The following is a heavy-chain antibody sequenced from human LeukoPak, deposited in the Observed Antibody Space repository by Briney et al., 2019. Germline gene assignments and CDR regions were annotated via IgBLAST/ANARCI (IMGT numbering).Heavy chain of an antibody. CDR2: IKQDGSEK. V-gene: IGHV3-7*01. CDR1: GFTFSSYW. D-gene: IGHD3-22*01. J-gene: IGHJ4*02. CDR3: ARRITMIVVVITVYFDC. Sequence: GGSLRLSWAASGFTFSSYWMSWVRQAQGKGLEWVANIKQDGSEKYYVDSVKGRFTISRDNAKNSLYLQMNSLRAEDTAVYYCARRITMIVVVITVYFDCWGQGTLVTVSS.